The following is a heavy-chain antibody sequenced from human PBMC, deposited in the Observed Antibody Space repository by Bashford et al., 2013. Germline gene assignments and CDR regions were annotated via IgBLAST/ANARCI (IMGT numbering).Heavy chain of an antibody. D-gene: IGHD6-19*01. V-gene: IGHV4-39*01. CDR2: IYYSGST. CDR1: VAPSAVVVTY. Sequence: SETLSSPALSLVAPSAVVVTYWGVDPPAPRKGLEWIGSIYYSGSTYYNPSLKSRVTISVDTSKNQFSLKLSSVTAADTAVYYCARYSSGWYGDYWGQGTLVTVSS. J-gene: IGHJ4*02. CDR3: ARYSSGWYGDY.